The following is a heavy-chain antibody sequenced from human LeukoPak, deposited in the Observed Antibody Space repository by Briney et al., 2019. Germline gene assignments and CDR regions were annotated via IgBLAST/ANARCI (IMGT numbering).Heavy chain of an antibody. D-gene: IGHD3-10*01. CDR1: GGSISSGSYY. CDR3: ARDRSK. J-gene: IGHJ4*02. V-gene: IGHV4-61*02. CDR2: IYTSGST. Sequence: SETLSLTCTVSGGSISSGSYYWSWIRQPAGKGLEWIGRIYTSGSTNYNPSLKSRVTISVDTSKNQFSLKLSSVTAADTAVYYCARDRSKWGQGTLVTVSS.